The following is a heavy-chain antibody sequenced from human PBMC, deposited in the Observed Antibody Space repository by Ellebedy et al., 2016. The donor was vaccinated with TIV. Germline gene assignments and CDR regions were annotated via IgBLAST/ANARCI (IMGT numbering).Heavy chain of an antibody. CDR3: ARGQGRRKATDY. D-gene: IGHD5-12*01. J-gene: IGHJ4*02. V-gene: IGHV4-34*01. CDR1: GGSFSGYY. CDR2: INHSGST. Sequence: SETLPLTXAVYGGSFSGYYWTWIRQPPGKGLEWIREINHSGSTNYNPSLKSRVTISVDTSKNQFSLKLRSVTAADTAVYYCARGQGRRKATDYWGQGTLVTVSS.